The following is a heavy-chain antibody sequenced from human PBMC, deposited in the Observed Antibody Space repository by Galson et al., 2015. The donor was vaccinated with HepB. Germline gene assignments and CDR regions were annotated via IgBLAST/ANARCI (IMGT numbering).Heavy chain of an antibody. Sequence: GLEWIGYVYYSGSTNYNPSFWSRVTISVDTSKNQFSLKLSSVTAADTAVYYCAREPSNAEGDAFDIWGQGTMVTVSS. J-gene: IGHJ3*02. V-gene: IGHV4-59*01. D-gene: IGHD3-3*02. CDR2: VYYSGST. CDR3: AREPSNAEGDAFDI.